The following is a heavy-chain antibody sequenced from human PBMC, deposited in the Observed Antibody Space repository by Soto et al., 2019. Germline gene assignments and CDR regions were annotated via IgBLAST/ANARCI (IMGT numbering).Heavy chain of an antibody. CDR1: GYTFNKYS. V-gene: IGHV1-18*04. CDR2: ISASNGNT. J-gene: IGHJ4*02. CDR3: TRGHGDFAGDFDY. Sequence: QGQLVQSGAEVKKPGASVKVSCKASGYTFNKYSISWVRQAPGQGLEGMGWISASNGNTDFAQKVQGRVTMDIDTSTSTAYMELRSLRSDDTAVFYCTRGHGDFAGDFDYWGQGTLVTVSS. D-gene: IGHD4-17*01.